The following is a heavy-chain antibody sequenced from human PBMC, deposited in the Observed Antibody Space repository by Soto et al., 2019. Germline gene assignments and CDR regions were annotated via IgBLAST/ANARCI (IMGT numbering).Heavy chain of an antibody. CDR2: MSGSGGYT. CDR1: GFTFSTQV. J-gene: IGHJ4*02. CDR3: ANFLSYPVYCYSYGMDY. Sequence: HPGGSLRLSCAASGFTFSTQVMSWVRQAPGKGLEWVSAMSGSGGYTYYADSVKGRFTISRDNSKNTLYLQMNSLRAEDTAVYYCANFLSYPVYCYSYGMDYWGRGTLVTVSS. V-gene: IGHV3-23*01. D-gene: IGHD2-15*01.